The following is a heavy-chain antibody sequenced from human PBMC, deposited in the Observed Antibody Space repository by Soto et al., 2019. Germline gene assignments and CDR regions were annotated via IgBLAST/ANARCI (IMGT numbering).Heavy chain of an antibody. CDR3: ARGRGCSGSYRPCDY. J-gene: IGHJ4*01. CDR2: ISAGAVAT. D-gene: IGHD3-22*01. V-gene: IGHV3-23*01. Sequence: QAGGSLRLSCAASGFTFSSYAMSWVRQAPGKGLEWVSAISAGAVATNYADSVKGRFTISRDNSKNTLYLQMNSLRAEDTAVYYCARGRGCSGSYRPCDYWG. CDR1: GFTFSSYA.